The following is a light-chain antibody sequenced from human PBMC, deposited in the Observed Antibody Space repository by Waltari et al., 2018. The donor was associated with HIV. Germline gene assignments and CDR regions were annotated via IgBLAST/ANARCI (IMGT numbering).Light chain of an antibody. CDR1: QSINSD. CDR2: GAS. Sequence: DIQITQSPSSLSASVRDRATITCRASQSINSDLNWYQQKPGKAPSLLIYGASSLQSGVPTRFSGSGSGTEFSLTISSLQPEDFATYYCQQSYSAPFTFGQGTKLHVK. V-gene: IGKV1-39*01. CDR3: QQSYSAPFT. J-gene: IGKJ2*01.